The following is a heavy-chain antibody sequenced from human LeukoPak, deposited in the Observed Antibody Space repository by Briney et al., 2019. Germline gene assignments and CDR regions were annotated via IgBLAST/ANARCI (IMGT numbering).Heavy chain of an antibody. CDR1: GFTFSSYE. CDR2: ISSSGSTI. Sequence: GGSLRLSCAASGFTFSSYEMNWVRQAPGKGLEWVSYISSSGSTIYYADSVKGRFTISRDNAKNSLYLQMNSLRAEDTAVYYCARSYSYYYDSSGYWAPIYYFDYWGQGTLVTVSS. V-gene: IGHV3-48*03. J-gene: IGHJ4*02. CDR3: ARSYSYYYDSSGYWAPIYYFDY. D-gene: IGHD3-22*01.